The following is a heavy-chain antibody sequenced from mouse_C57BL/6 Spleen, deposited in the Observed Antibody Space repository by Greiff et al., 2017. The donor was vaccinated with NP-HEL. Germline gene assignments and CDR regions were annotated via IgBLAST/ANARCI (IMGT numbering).Heavy chain of an antibody. CDR3: TRCIYYDYDDVDY. CDR2: IDPETGGT. Sequence: QVQLKQSGAELVRPGASVTLSCKASGYTFTDYEMHWVKQTPVHGLEWIGAIDPETGGTAYNQKFKGKAILTADKSSSTAYMEIRIMTSEDSAVYYGTRCIYYDYDDVDYWGQGTTLTVSS. D-gene: IGHD2-4*01. CDR1: GYTFTDYE. V-gene: IGHV1-15*01. J-gene: IGHJ2*01.